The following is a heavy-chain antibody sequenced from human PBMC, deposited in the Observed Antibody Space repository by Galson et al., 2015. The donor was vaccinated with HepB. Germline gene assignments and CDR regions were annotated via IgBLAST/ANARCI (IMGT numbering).Heavy chain of an antibody. CDR2: IIPLLDIT. D-gene: IGHD6-19*01. V-gene: IGHV1-69*10. CDR1: GYTFTDYY. CDR3: ARGPYTSGWIGYYFDY. Sequence: SVKVSCKVSGYTFTDYYMHWVRQAPGQGLEWMGGIIPLLDITNYAQKFQGRVTITADKSTSTAYMELSSLRSEDTAVYYCARGPYTSGWIGYYFDYWGLGTLVTVSS. J-gene: IGHJ4*02.